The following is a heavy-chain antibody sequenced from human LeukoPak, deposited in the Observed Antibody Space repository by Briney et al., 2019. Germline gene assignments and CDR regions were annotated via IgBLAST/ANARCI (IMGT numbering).Heavy chain of an antibody. CDR1: GFTFSVYG. CDR2: ISYDGRNE. V-gene: IGHV3-30*18. D-gene: IGHD1-14*01. CDR3: AKDKPIDY. Sequence: GGSLRLSCVASGFTFSVYGMLWVRQPPGKGLEWVAVISYDGRNEHYADSVKGRFTISRDNSKNTVFLQMNTLRTEDTAVYFCAKDKPIDYWGQGTLVTVSS. J-gene: IGHJ4*02.